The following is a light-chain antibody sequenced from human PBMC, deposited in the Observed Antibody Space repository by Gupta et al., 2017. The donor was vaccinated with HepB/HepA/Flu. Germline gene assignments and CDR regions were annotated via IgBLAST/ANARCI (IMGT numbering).Light chain of an antibody. Sequence: IVMTQSPGPLSVSLGERATLSCRASQSVSRNLAWFQQKPGQAPRLLIYVASTRATDIPARFSGSGSGTDFTLTISSVQSEDVAVYYCQQHIYCPLTFGQGTKVEIK. V-gene: IGKV3-15*01. J-gene: IGKJ1*01. CDR2: VAS. CDR1: QSVSRN. CDR3: QQHIYCPLT.